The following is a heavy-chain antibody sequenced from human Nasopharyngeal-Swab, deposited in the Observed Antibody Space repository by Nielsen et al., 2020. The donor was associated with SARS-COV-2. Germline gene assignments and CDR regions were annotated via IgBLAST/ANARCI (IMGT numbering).Heavy chain of an antibody. D-gene: IGHD3-10*01. CDR1: GYIFTGYY. Sequence: ASVKVSCKASGYIFTGYYIHWVRQAPGQGLEWMGIINPSGGGTNYAQKFKGRATMTGDTSTGTVYTELTSLTSEDTAVYYCARMMYFHGYYAMDVWGQGTTVTVSS. CDR3: ARMMYFHGYYAMDV. J-gene: IGHJ6*02. V-gene: IGHV1-46*01. CDR2: INPSGGGT.